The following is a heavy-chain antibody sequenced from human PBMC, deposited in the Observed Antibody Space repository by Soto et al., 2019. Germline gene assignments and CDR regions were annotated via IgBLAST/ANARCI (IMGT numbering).Heavy chain of an antibody. CDR3: AREGVAPYYYYGMDV. CDR1: GYTFTRSG. Sequence: QVKLVQSVAEVKKPGASVKVSCKASGYTFTRSGISWVRQAPGQGPEWMGWISSYNGDTNYAQTFQGRVTMTTDTSTSTAYMELRSLRSDDTAVYYCAREGVAPYYYYGMDVWGQGTPVTVSS. J-gene: IGHJ6*02. V-gene: IGHV1-18*01. CDR2: ISSYNGDT. D-gene: IGHD5-12*01.